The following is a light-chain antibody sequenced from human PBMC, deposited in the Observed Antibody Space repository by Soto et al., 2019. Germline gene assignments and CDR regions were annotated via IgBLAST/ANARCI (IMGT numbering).Light chain of an antibody. CDR1: SSDVGGYNY. V-gene: IGLV2-11*01. J-gene: IGLJ1*01. Sequence: QSALTQPRSVSGSPGQSVTISCTGTSSDVGGYNYVSWYQQHPGKAPKLMIYDVSKRPSGVPDRFFGSKSGNTASLTISGLQAEDEADYNCCSYAGSYTLYVFGTGTKVTVL. CDR2: DVS. CDR3: CSYAGSYTLYV.